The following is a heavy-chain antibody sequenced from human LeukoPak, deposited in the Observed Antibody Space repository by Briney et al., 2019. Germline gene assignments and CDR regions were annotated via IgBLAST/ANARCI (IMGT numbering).Heavy chain of an antibody. V-gene: IGHV3-23*01. Sequence: PGGSLRLSCAASGFTFSSYAMSWVRQAPGKGLEWVSATSGSGGSTYYADSVKGRFTISRDNSKNTLYLQMNSLRAEDTAVYYCATTIPPYYDILTGYSDYWGQGTLVTVSS. CDR3: ATTIPPYYDILTGYSDY. D-gene: IGHD3-9*01. CDR2: TSGSGGST. CDR1: GFTFSSYA. J-gene: IGHJ4*02.